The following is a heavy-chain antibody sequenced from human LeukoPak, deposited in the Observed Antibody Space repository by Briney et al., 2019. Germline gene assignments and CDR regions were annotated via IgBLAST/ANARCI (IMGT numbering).Heavy chain of an antibody. D-gene: IGHD2-15*01. CDR2: IYYSGST. J-gene: IGHJ5*02. CDR3: ARDATSSVAYQDQNWFDP. CDR1: GGSISSSSYY. Sequence: PSETLSLTCTVSGGSISSSSYYWGWIRQPPGKGLEWIGCIYYSGSTYYNPSLKSRVTISVDTSKNQFSLKLSAVTAADTAVYYCARDATSSVAYQDQNWFDPWGQGTLVTVSS. V-gene: IGHV4-39*07.